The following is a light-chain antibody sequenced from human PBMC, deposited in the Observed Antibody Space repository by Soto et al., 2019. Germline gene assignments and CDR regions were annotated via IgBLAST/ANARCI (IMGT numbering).Light chain of an antibody. CDR3: QQYGTSPIT. J-gene: IGKJ5*01. CDR2: DAS. V-gene: IGKV3-20*01. CDR1: QSVSDRY. Sequence: EIVLTQSPGTLSLSPGERATLSCRASQSVSDRYLAWYQQKPGQAPRLLIYDASSRATGIPDRFSGSGSGTDFTLTINRLEPEDFAVYYCQQYGTSPITFGQGTRLEIK.